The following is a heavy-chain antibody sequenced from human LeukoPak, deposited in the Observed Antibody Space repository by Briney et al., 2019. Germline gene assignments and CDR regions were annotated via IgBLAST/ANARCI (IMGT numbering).Heavy chain of an antibody. J-gene: IGHJ4*02. V-gene: IGHV1-8*01. Sequence: GASVKVSCKASGYTFTSYDINWVRQATGQGLEWMGWMNPNSGSTGYAQKFQGRVTMTRNTSISTAYMELSSLRSEDTAVYYCATVDFSYGYPFFDYWGQGTLVTVSS. CDR3: ATVDFSYGYPFFDY. CDR2: MNPNSGST. CDR1: GYTFTSYD. D-gene: IGHD3-16*01.